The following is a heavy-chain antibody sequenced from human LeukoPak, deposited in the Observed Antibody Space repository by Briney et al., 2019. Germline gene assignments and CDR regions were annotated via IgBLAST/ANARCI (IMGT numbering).Heavy chain of an antibody. Sequence: SETLSLTCTVSGGSISSYYWSWIRQPAGKGLEWIGRIYTSGSTNYNPSLKSRVTMSVDTSKNQFSLKLSSVTAADTAVYYCFSGYSSGYYYYYYYYMDVWGKGTTVTVSS. J-gene: IGHJ6*03. V-gene: IGHV4-4*07. CDR2: IYTSGST. D-gene: IGHD3-22*01. CDR1: GGSISSYY. CDR3: FSGYSSGYYYYYYYYMDV.